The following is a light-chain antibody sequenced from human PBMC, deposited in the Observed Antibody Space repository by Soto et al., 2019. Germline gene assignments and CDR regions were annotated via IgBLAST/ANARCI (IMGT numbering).Light chain of an antibody. CDR1: QSVSSSY. V-gene: IGKV3-20*01. CDR2: GAS. J-gene: IGKJ1*01. Sequence: EIVLTQSPGTLSLSPGERATLSCRASQSVSSSYLAWYQQKPGQAPRLLIYGASSRATGIPDRFSGSGSGTDFTLTINRLEPEDFAVYYCQQYGSSQETFGQGTKVEIK. CDR3: QQYGSSQET.